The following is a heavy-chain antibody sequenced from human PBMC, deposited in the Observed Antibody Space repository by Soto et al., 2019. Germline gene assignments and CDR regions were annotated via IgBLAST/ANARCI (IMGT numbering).Heavy chain of an antibody. Sequence: GASVKVSCKASGYTFTSYYMHWVRQAPGQGLEWIGIINPSGGSTSYAQKFQGRVTMTRDTSTSTVYMELSSLRSEDTAVYYCARGGAGTTNYYYYYMDVWGKGTTVTVSS. CDR3: ARGGAGTTNYYYYYMDV. CDR1: GYTFTSYY. V-gene: IGHV1-46*03. J-gene: IGHJ6*03. CDR2: INPSGGST. D-gene: IGHD1-7*01.